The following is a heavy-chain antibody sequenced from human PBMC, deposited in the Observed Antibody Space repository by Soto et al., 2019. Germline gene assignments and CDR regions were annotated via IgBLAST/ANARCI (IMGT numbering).Heavy chain of an antibody. Sequence: PGGSLRLSCAASGFTFSSSWMHWVCQAPEKGQEWVADIKCDGSEKYYVDSVKGRLTISRDNAKNSLYLQVNSLRAEDTAVYYCARARHMTTPTHFDYWGQGTLVTVSS. V-gene: IGHV3-7*04. CDR2: IKCDGSEK. CDR1: GFTFSSSW. J-gene: IGHJ4*02. D-gene: IGHD4-4*01. CDR3: ARARHMTTPTHFDY.